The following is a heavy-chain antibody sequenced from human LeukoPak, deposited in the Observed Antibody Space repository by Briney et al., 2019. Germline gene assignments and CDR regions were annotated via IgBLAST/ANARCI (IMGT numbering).Heavy chain of an antibody. V-gene: IGHV4-38-2*02. J-gene: IGHJ4*02. CDR3: ARGQTALVTYFDY. D-gene: IGHD5-18*01. Sequence: SETLSLTCTVSNYSISSGYYWGWIRLSPGKGLEWIGNVNHRGNTYYNPSLNSRVTMSVDSSKNHFSLRLSSVTAADTAVYYCARGQTALVTYFDYWGQGTLVTVSS. CDR1: NYSISSGYY. CDR2: VNHRGNT.